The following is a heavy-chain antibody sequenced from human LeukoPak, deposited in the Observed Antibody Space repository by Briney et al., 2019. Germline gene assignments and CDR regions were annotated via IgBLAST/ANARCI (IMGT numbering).Heavy chain of an antibody. CDR1: GFTFGSYG. D-gene: IGHD4-17*01. V-gene: IGHV3-30*18. Sequence: GGSLRLSCAASGFTFGSYGMHWVRQAPSKGLEWVAVISYDGSNKYYADSVKGRFTISRDNSKSTLYLQMNSLRAEDTAVYYCAKAQDGDYVDYWGQGTLVTVSS. CDR2: ISYDGSNK. J-gene: IGHJ4*02. CDR3: AKAQDGDYVDY.